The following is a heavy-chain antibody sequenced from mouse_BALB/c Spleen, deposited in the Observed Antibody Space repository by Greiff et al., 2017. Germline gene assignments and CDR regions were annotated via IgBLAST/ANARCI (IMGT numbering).Heavy chain of an antibody. J-gene: IGHJ4*01. CDR3: ARSTMIHYYAMDY. CDR2: INPSTGYT. CDR1: GYTFTSYW. V-gene: IGHV1-7*01. D-gene: IGHD2-4*01. Sequence: QVQLKQSGAELAKPGASVKMSCKASGYTFTSYWMHWVKQRPGQGLEWIGYINPSTGYTEYNQKFKDKATLTADKSSSTAYMQLSSLTSEDSAVYYCARSTMIHYYAMDYWGQGTSVTVSS.